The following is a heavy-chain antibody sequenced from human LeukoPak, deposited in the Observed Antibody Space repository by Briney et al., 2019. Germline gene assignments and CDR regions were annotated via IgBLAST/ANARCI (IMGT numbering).Heavy chain of an antibody. CDR3: AKLVPRSRDYDILTGGAFDI. V-gene: IGHV3-23*01. D-gene: IGHD3-9*01. Sequence: PGGSLRLSCAASGFTFSSYAMSWVRQAPGKGLEWVSAISGSGGSTYYADSVKGRFTISRDNSKNTLYLQMNSLRAEDTAVYYCAKLVPRSRDYDILTGGAFDIWGQGTMVTVSS. CDR1: GFTFSSYA. J-gene: IGHJ3*02. CDR2: ISGSGGST.